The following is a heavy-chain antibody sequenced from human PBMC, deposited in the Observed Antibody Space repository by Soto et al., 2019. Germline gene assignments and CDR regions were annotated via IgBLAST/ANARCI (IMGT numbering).Heavy chain of an antibody. V-gene: IGHV3-11*04. CDR1: GFTFSDYY. J-gene: IGHJ4*02. CDR3: ARDAIDGYNSIDY. D-gene: IGHD5-12*01. CDR2: ISSSGSTI. Sequence: GGSLRLSCAASGFTFSDYYMSWIRQAPGKGLEWVSYISSSGSTIYYADSVKGRFTISRDNAKNSLYLQMNSLRAEDTAVYYCARDAIDGYNSIDYWGQGTLVTVSS.